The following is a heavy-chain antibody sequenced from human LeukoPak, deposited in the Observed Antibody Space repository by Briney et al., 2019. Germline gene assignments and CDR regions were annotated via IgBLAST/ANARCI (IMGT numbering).Heavy chain of an antibody. Sequence: GGSLRLSCAASGFTFSSNWMNWVRQAPGKGLVWVSRINSDGSAITYADSVKGRFTISRDNAKNTLYLQMNSLRAEDTAVYYCAAFHDSSSWYAVYWGQGTLVTVSS. CDR2: INSDGSAI. J-gene: IGHJ4*02. CDR3: AAFHDSSSWYAVY. V-gene: IGHV3-74*01. CDR1: GFTFSSNW. D-gene: IGHD6-13*01.